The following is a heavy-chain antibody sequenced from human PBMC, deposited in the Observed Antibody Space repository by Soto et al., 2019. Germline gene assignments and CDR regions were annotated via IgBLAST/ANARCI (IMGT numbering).Heavy chain of an antibody. CDR2: ISYDGSNK. J-gene: IGHJ2*01. V-gene: IGHV3-30-3*01. D-gene: IGHD4-4*01. Sequence: PGGSLRLSCAASGFTFSSYAMHWVRQAPGKGLEWVAVISYDGSNKYYADSVKGRFTTSRDNSKNTLYLQMNSLRAEDTAVYYCARPLWRNDYNWGYFDLWGRGTLVTVSS. CDR1: GFTFSSYA. CDR3: ARPLWRNDYNWGYFDL.